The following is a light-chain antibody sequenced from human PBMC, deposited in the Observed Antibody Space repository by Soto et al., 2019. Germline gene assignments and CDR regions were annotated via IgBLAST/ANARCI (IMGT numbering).Light chain of an antibody. Sequence: ETVMTQSPATLSVPPGEGAVLSCRASQSVSSYLAWYQLRPGQAPRVLIYGASTRASGIPTRFSGSGSGTEFTLTIGSLPSEYSAVYYCQQYKDWPNTFGQGTKLEIK. CDR1: QSVSSY. V-gene: IGKV3-15*01. CDR2: GAS. CDR3: QQYKDWPNT. J-gene: IGKJ1*01.